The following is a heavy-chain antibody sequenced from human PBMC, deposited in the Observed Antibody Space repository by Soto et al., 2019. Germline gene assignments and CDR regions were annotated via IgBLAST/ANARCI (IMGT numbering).Heavy chain of an antibody. Sequence: TLSLTCTVSGGSIYRSGYYWGWIRQPPGRGLEWIGNIDYNGVTYSNPSLKSRVTISRDTSKNQFSLKLTSVTAADTALYYCGKVLVGATGHTDYDSSGPGTLVTVSS. D-gene: IGHD2-15*01. V-gene: IGHV4-39*01. CDR2: IDYNGVT. CDR1: GGSIYRSGYY. J-gene: IGHJ4*02. CDR3: GKVLVGATGHTDYDS.